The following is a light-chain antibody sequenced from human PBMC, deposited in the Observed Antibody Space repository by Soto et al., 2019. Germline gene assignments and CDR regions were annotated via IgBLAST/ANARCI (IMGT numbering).Light chain of an antibody. CDR2: AAS. CDR1: QSINSY. V-gene: IGKV1-39*01. J-gene: IGKJ1*01. Sequence: DLQMTQSPSSQSASVGDRVTITCRASQSINSYLNWYQQKPGKAPKLLIYAASSLQSGVPSRFSGSGSDTDFTLTITSLHTDDFATYYCQQSFSTPRTFGQGTRVDI. CDR3: QQSFSTPRT.